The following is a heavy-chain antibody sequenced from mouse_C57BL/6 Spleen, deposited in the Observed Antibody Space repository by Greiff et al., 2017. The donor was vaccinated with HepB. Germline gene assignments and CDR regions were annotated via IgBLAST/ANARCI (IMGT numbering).Heavy chain of an antibody. J-gene: IGHJ4*01. CDR1: GYAFSSYW. Sequence: VQLQQSGAELVKPGASVKISCKASGYAFSSYWMNWVKQRPGKGLEWIGQIYPGDGDTNYNGKFKGKATLTADKSSSTAYMQLSSLTSEDSAVYFCARREGYEYDERAYAMDYWGQGTSVTVSS. CDR3: ARREGYEYDERAYAMDY. D-gene: IGHD2-4*01. V-gene: IGHV1-80*01. CDR2: IYPGDGDT.